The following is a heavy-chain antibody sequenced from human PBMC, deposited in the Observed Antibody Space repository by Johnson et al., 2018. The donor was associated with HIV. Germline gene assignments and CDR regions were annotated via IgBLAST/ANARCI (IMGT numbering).Heavy chain of an antibody. CDR2: ISYDGSNK. CDR3: ARVMGATQVMGACDI. Sequence: VQLVESGGGVVQPGRSLRLSCAASGFTFSSYAMHWVRQAPGKGLEWVAVISYDGSNKYYADSVKGRFTISRDNSKNTLYLQRNSLRAEDTAVYYCARVMGATQVMGACDIWGQGTMVTVSS. CDR1: GFTFSSYA. J-gene: IGHJ3*02. D-gene: IGHD1-26*01. V-gene: IGHV3-30*04.